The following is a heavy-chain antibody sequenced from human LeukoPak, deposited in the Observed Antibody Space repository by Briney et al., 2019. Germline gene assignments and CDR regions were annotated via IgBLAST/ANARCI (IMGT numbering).Heavy chain of an antibody. D-gene: IGHD3-10*01. CDR1: GFTFSSYW. V-gene: IGHV3-7*01. J-gene: IGHJ6*03. CDR2: IKQDGSEK. CDR3: ARLYGPAYYYYYMDV. Sequence: GGSLRLSCSASGFTFSSYWMSWVRRAPGKGLEGVANIKQDGSEKDYVDSVKGRFTISRDNAKNTLYVQVSSLRAEDTAVYYCARLYGPAYYYYYMDVWGKGTTVTVSS.